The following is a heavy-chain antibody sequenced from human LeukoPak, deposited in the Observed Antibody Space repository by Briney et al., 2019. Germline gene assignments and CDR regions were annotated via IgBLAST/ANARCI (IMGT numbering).Heavy chain of an antibody. V-gene: IGHV4-61*02. D-gene: IGHD5-24*01. CDR3: ARYRDDYNHLPHAFHR. CDR1: GGSISTNGYF. Sequence: SQTLSDTRTVSGGSISTNGYFWSWLRQPAGKGLEWIGRIYNSGRTQYNPSLNSRVTMSMDTSKNQFSLKLNSATAADTAVYYCARYRDDYNHLPHAFHRGGERTMVTVSS. CDR2: IYNSGRT. J-gene: IGHJ3*01.